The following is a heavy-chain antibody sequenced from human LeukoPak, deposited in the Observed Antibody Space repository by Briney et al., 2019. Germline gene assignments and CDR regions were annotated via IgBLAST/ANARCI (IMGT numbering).Heavy chain of an antibody. D-gene: IGHD3-3*01. Sequence: PGGSLRLSCAASGFTFSSYEMNWVRQAPGKGLEWVSYISSSGSTIYYADSVKGRFTISRDNAKNSLYLQMNSLRAEDTAVYYCARVNMEWLPDYWGQGTLVTVSS. V-gene: IGHV3-48*03. CDR3: ARVNMEWLPDY. J-gene: IGHJ4*02. CDR2: ISSSGSTI. CDR1: GFTFSSYE.